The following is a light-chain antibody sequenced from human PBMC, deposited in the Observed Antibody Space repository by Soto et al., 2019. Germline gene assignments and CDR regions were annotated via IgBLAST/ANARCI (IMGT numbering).Light chain of an antibody. CDR1: SGDVGGSNH. Sequence: QSALTQPRSVSGAPGQSVTISCTGTSGDVGGSNHVSWYQHHPGQAPKCLIYDVTKRPSGVPDRFSGSKSGNTASLTISGLQADDEADYYCCSDAGTYTLVFGTRTKVTVL. J-gene: IGLJ1*01. CDR3: CSDAGTYTLV. V-gene: IGLV2-11*01. CDR2: DVT.